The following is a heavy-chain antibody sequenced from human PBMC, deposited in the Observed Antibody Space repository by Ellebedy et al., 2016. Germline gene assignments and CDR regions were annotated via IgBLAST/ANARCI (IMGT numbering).Heavy chain of an antibody. V-gene: IGHV3-7*04. Sequence: GESLKISCAASGFTFSTYWMYWVRQAPGKGLEWVASIKEDGSNKHYVDSVKGRFTISRDNAKNLLYLQMNSLRVEDTAVYYCARARIDYWGQGTLVSVSS. CDR1: GFTFSTYW. CDR3: ARARIDY. CDR2: IKEDGSNK. J-gene: IGHJ4*02.